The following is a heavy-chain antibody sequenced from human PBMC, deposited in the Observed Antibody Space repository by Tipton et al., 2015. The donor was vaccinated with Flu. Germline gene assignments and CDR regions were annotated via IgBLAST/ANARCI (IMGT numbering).Heavy chain of an antibody. CDR2: IKQDGSEK. J-gene: IGHJ6*03. V-gene: IGHV3-7*01. Sequence: SLRLSCAASGFTFNDYWMSWVRQAPGKGLEWVANIKQDGSEKHYVDSVKGRFTISRDNDKNSVYLQMNSLRAEDTAVHYCARRYMDVWGKGTTVIVS. CDR3: ARRYMDV. CDR1: GFTFNDYW.